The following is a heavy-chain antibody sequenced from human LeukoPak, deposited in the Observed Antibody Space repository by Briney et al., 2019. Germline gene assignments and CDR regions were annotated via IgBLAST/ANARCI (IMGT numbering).Heavy chain of an antibody. J-gene: IGHJ6*02. V-gene: IGHV3-73*01. CDR3: TRQFQAYCGGDCLSAYGMDV. CDR2: IRSKANSYAT. CDR1: GFTFSGSA. Sequence: PGGSLRLSCAASGFTFSGSAMHWVRQASGKGLEWVGRIRSKANSYATAYAASVKGRFTISRDDSKNTAYLQMNSLETEDTAVYYCTRQFQAYCGGDCLSAYGMDVWGQGTTVTVSS. D-gene: IGHD2-21*02.